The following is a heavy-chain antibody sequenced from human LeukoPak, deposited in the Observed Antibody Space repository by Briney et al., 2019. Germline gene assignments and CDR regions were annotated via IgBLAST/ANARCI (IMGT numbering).Heavy chain of an antibody. CDR2: ISAYNGNT. Sequence: ASVKVSCKASGHTFPSYCISWVRRAPGQGLEWMGWISAYNGNTNYAQKLQGRVTMTTDASTSRAYMEPRSLRSDDTAVYYCARLGYCSSTSCLDAFDMWGEGSMVTVSS. D-gene: IGHD2-2*01. CDR3: ARLGYCSSTSCLDAFDM. J-gene: IGHJ3*02. V-gene: IGHV1-18*04. CDR1: GHTFPSYC.